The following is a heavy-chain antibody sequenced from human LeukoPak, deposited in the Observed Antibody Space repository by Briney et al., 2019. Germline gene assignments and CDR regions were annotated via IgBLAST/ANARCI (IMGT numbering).Heavy chain of an antibody. CDR1: GGSISSYS. CDR3: ARLGMIVGYYYYGMDV. CDR2: MYSSGST. V-gene: IGHV4-4*07. J-gene: IGHJ6*02. D-gene: IGHD3-22*01. Sequence: PSETLSLTCTVSGGSISSYSWSWIRQPAGKGLEWIGRMYSSGSTNYNPSLKSRVTMSVDTSKNQFSLKLSSVTAADTAVYYCARLGMIVGYYYYGMDVWGQGTTVTVSS.